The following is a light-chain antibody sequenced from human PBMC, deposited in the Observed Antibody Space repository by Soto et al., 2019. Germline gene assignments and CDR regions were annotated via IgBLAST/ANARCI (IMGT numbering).Light chain of an antibody. V-gene: IGKV4-1*01. CDR3: QQYYSKPLT. J-gene: IGKJ4*01. CDR1: QSVLFSSNNKNY. Sequence: DIVMTQSPDSLAVSLGERATINCKSSQSVLFSSNNKNYLGWYQQKVGQPPKLLIYWASTRESGVPDRFSGSGSGTDFTLTISSLQAEDVAVYYCQQYYSKPLTFGGGTKVGI. CDR2: WAS.